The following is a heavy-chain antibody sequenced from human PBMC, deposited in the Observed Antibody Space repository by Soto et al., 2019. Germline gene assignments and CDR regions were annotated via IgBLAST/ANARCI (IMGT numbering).Heavy chain of an antibody. D-gene: IGHD6-13*01. CDR2: ISYDGSEK. J-gene: IGHJ4*02. V-gene: IGHV3-30*03. CDR3: ARDIAAADY. Sequence: GGSLRLSCAASGFTFSSYGMHWVRQAPGKGLEWVAVISYDGSEKYYVDSVKGRFTISRDNAKNSLYLQMNSLRAEDTAVYYCARDIAAADYWGQGTLVTVSS. CDR1: GFTFSSYG.